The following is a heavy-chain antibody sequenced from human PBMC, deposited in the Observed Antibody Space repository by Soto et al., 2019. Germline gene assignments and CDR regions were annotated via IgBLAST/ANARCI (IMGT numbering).Heavy chain of an antibody. Sequence: QVQLVQSGAEVKKPGASVKVSCKASGYTFTSYAMHWVRQAPGQRLEWMGWINAGNGNTKYSQKFQGRVTITRDTSASTAYMELSSLRAEDTAVYYCASFGGSGYGSGYWGQGTLVTVSS. D-gene: IGHD5-12*01. J-gene: IGHJ4*02. V-gene: IGHV1-3*01. CDR1: GYTFTSYA. CDR3: ASFGGSGYGSGY. CDR2: INAGNGNT.